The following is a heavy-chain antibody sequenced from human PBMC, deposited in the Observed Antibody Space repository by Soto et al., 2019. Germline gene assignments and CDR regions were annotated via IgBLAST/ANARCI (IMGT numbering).Heavy chain of an antibody. J-gene: IGHJ6*02. CDR3: ASRIVLVPAAMSYYYYYGMDV. CDR2: IIPIFGTA. D-gene: IGHD2-2*01. Sequence: SVKVSCKASGGTFSSYAISWVRQAPGQGLEWMGGIIPIFGTANYAQKFQGRVTITADESTSTAYMELSSLRSEDTAVYYCASRIVLVPAAMSYYYYYGMDVWGQGTTVTVSS. CDR1: GGTFSSYA. V-gene: IGHV1-69*13.